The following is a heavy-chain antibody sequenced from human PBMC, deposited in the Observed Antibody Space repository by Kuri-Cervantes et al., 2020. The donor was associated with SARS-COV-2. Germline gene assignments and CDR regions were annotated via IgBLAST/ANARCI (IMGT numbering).Heavy chain of an antibody. V-gene: IGHV3-7*03. CDR3: ARDLDGDWWFDP. Sequence: GESLKISCAASGFTFSSYWMHWVRQAPGKGLEWVANIKQDGSEKYYVDSVKGRFTISRDNAKNSLYLQMNSLRAEDTAVYYCARDLDGDWWFDPWGQGTLVTVSS. D-gene: IGHD4-17*01. CDR1: GFTFSSYW. J-gene: IGHJ5*02. CDR2: IKQDGSEK.